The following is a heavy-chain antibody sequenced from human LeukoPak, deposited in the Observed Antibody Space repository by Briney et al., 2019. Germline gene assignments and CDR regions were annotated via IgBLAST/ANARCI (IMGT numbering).Heavy chain of an antibody. J-gene: IGHJ5*02. Sequence: SETLSLTCTVSGGSITSYYWSWVRQPPGKGLEWVGYIYYSGSTNYNPSLKSRVTISVDTSKNQFSLELSSVTAADTAVYYCARVLGWGTVAGHNWFDPWGQGTLVTVSS. CDR3: ARVLGWGTVAGHNWFDP. CDR1: GGSITSYY. D-gene: IGHD6-19*01. CDR2: IYYSGST. V-gene: IGHV4-59*01.